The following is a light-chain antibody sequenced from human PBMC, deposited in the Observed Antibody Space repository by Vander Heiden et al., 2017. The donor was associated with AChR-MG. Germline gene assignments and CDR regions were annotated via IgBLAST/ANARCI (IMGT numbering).Light chain of an antibody. V-gene: IGLV2-11*01. CDR3: CSYAGSYTYV. CDR2: DVT. CDR1: SSDVGGYNY. Sequence: QSALTQPRSVSGSPGQSVTISCTGTSSDVGGYNYVSWYQQHPGKAPKLMIYDVTNRPSGVPDRFSGSKSGNRASLTISGLQTEDEADYYCCSYAGSYTYVFGTGTKVTVL. J-gene: IGLJ1*01.